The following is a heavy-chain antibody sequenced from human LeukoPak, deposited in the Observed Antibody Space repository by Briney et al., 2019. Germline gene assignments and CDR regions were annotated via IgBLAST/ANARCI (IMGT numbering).Heavy chain of an antibody. V-gene: IGHV3-72*01. Sequence: PGGSLRLSCAASGFTFSDHYMDWVRQAPGKGLEWVGRSRNEANSYSTEYAASVRGRFSISRDDSKNSLYLQMNSLKTEDTAVYYCTRGIRHCRSSNCRTWFDPWGQGTLVTVSS. CDR3: TRGIRHCRSSNCRTWFDP. D-gene: IGHD2-2*01. J-gene: IGHJ5*02. CDR2: SRNEANSYST. CDR1: GFTFSDHY.